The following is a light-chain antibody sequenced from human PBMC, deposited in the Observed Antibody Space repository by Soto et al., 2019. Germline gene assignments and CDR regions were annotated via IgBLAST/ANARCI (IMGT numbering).Light chain of an antibody. J-gene: IGLJ1*01. CDR1: SSNIGSNT. Sequence: QSVLNQPPSASGTPGQRVTISCSGSSSNIGSNTVNWYQQLPGTAPKLLIYSNNQRPSGVPDRFSGSKSGTSASLAISGLQSEDEADYYCAAWDDSLKGVFGTGTKVTVL. CDR3: AAWDDSLKGV. CDR2: SNN. V-gene: IGLV1-44*01.